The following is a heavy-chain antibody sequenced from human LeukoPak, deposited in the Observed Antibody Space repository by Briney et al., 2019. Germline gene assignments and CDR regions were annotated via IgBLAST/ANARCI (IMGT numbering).Heavy chain of an antibody. Sequence: SETLSLTCTVSGGSISSGDYYWSWIRQPPGKGLEWIGYIYYSGSTYYNPSLKSRVTISVDTSKDQFSLKLSSVTAADTAVYYCARGVVGPSAFDIWGQGTMVTVSS. J-gene: IGHJ3*02. D-gene: IGHD2-2*01. V-gene: IGHV4-30-4*01. CDR2: IYYSGST. CDR1: GGSISSGDYY. CDR3: ARGVVGPSAFDI.